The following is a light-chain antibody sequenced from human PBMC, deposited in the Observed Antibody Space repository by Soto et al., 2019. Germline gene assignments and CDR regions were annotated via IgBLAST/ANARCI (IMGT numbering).Light chain of an antibody. J-gene: IGLJ1*01. CDR2: EVS. Sequence: QSALTQPASVSGSPGQSITISCTGTSSDVGAHKTVSWYQQHPGKAPKFMIYEVSNRPSGVPNRFSGSRSGNTASLTISGLQAEDEADYFCSSHTINSTVFGTGTKLTVL. CDR1: SSDVGAHKT. CDR3: SSHTINSTV. V-gene: IGLV2-14*01.